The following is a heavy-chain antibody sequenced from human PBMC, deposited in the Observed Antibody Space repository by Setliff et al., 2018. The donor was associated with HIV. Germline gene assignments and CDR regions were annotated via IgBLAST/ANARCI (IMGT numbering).Heavy chain of an antibody. V-gene: IGHV3-30*02. Sequence: GGSLRLSCAASGFTFSSYGMHWVRQAPGEGLEWVAFIRYDASYRYYADSVKGRFTISGDNSKNTLYLQMNSLRAEDTAVYFCAKNLYRSPWSPLDYWGQGTLVTVSS. D-gene: IGHD6-19*01. CDR2: IRYDASYR. CDR1: GFTFSSYG. J-gene: IGHJ4*02. CDR3: AKNLYRSPWSPLDY.